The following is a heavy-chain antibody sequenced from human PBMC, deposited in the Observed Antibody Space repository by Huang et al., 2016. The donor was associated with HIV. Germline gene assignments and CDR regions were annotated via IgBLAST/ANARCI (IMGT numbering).Heavy chain of an antibody. CDR3: AKESRWFSDFDH. CDR1: GFKLSGFG. D-gene: IGHD2-15*01. Sequence: QVHLVESGGGVVQPGGSLRLSCAASGFKLSGFGMHWVRQAPGKGLEWVAVISYDGRCQFYTYSVNGRFTISRDNSDNTLSLQMKGLRPDDTAVYYCAKESRWFSDFDHWGQGVLVSVSS. CDR2: ISYDGRCQ. J-gene: IGHJ4*02. V-gene: IGHV3-30*18.